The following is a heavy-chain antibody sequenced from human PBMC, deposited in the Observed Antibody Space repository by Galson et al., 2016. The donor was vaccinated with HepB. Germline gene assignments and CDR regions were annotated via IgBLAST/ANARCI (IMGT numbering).Heavy chain of an antibody. CDR2: ISNSGSRV. D-gene: IGHD7-27*01. Sequence: SLRLSCAASGFTFSTYEMNWVRQAPGKGLEWLSYISNSGSRVYYADSVKGRFTISRDNAKNTLYLEMNSLRAEDTARYYCARLHWGASSDWGRGTLVTVSS. J-gene: IGHJ4*02. V-gene: IGHV3-48*03. CDR3: ARLHWGASSD. CDR1: GFTFSTYE.